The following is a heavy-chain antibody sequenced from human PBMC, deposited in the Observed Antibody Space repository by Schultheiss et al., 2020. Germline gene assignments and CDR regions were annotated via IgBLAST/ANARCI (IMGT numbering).Heavy chain of an antibody. J-gene: IGHJ6*02. Sequence: SETLSLTCTVSSGSISSSSYYWSWIRQPAGKGLEWIGRIYTSGSTNYNPSLKSRVTMSVDTSKNQFSLKLSSVTAADTAVYYCARGNRTIFGSKGYGMDVWGQGTTVTVSS. CDR1: SGSISSSSYY. D-gene: IGHD3-3*01. CDR3: ARGNRTIFGSKGYGMDV. CDR2: IYTSGST. V-gene: IGHV4-61*02.